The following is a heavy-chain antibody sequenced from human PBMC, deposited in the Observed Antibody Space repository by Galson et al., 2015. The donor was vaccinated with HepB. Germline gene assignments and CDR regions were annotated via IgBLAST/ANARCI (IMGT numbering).Heavy chain of an antibody. CDR2: ITPSGSKS. Sequence: SLRLSCAGSGFTFSDYAMNWVRQAPGKGLEWVSTITPSGSKSYYADSVKGRFTISRDNLKNTLYLQLNSLRAEDTAVYSCAKHLHRGTYWGALDIWGQGTTVAVSS. V-gene: IGHV3-23*01. CDR1: GFTFSDYA. J-gene: IGHJ3*02. CDR3: AKHLHRGTYWGALDI. D-gene: IGHD1-26*01.